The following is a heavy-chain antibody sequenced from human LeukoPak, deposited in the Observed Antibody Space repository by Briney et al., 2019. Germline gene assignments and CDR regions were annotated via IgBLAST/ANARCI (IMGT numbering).Heavy chain of an antibody. J-gene: IGHJ4*02. CDR2: IYYSGST. CDR3: ARVEYSSSFDY. D-gene: IGHD6-6*01. V-gene: IGHV4-59*01. Sequence: TSETLSLTCTVSGGSISSYYWSWIRQPPGKGLEWIGYIYYSGSTNYNPSLKSRVTISVDTSKNQFSLKLSSVTAADTAVYYCARVEYSSSFDYWGQGTLVAASS. CDR1: GGSISSYY.